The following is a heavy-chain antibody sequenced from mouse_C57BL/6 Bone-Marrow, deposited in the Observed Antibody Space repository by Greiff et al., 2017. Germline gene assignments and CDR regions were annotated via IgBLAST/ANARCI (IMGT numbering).Heavy chain of an antibody. J-gene: IGHJ2*01. CDR3: ARGRGFLLLDY. Sequence: QVQLKESGAELVRPGTSVKVSCKASGYAFTNYLIEWVKQRPGQGLEWIGVINPGSGGTNYNEKFKGKATLTADKSSSTAYMQLSSLTSEDSAVYFCARGRGFLLLDYGGQGTTLTVSS. D-gene: IGHD2-10*01. CDR1: GYAFTNYL. V-gene: IGHV1-54*01. CDR2: INPGSGGT.